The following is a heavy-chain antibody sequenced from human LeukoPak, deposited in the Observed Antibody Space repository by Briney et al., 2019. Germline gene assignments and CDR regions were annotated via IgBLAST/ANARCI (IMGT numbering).Heavy chain of an antibody. V-gene: IGHV1-69*05. CDR2: IIPIFGTA. D-gene: IGHD3-9*01. J-gene: IGHJ4*02. CDR1: GGTFNSYA. CDR3: ARADQPFDWLFLPFDY. Sequence: SVKVSCKASGGTFNSYAISWVRQAPGQGLEWMGGIIPIFGTANYAQKFQGRVTITTDESTSTAYMELSSLRSEDTAVYYCARADQPFDWLFLPFDYWGQGTLVTVSS.